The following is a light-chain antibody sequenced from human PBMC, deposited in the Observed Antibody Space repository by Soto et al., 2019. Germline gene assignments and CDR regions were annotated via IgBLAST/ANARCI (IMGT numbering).Light chain of an antibody. CDR2: DAS. Sequence: EILLTQSPVTLSLSPGERAILSCRASQSVSTFFAWYQQKPGQAPRLLIYDASKRATGIPARFSGSGSGTDFTHTISSLEPEDFAVYYCQHRFNWPLTFGGGTTVELK. CDR1: QSVSTF. V-gene: IGKV3-11*01. J-gene: IGKJ4*01. CDR3: QHRFNWPLT.